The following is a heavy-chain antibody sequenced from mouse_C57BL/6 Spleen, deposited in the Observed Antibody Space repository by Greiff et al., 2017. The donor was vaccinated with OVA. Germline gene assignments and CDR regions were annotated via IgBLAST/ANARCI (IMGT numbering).Heavy chain of an antibody. CDR2: INPYNGGT. CDR1: GYTFTDYY. J-gene: IGHJ2*01. V-gene: IGHV1-19*01. CDR3: ARCFTTDPYFYY. D-gene: IGHD1-1*01. Sequence: EVQLQQSGPVLVKPGASVKMSCKASGYTFTDYYMNWVKQSHGKSLEWIGVINPYNGGTSYNQKFKGKATLTVDKSSSTAYMELNSLTSEDSAVYYCARCFTTDPYFYYWGQGTTLTVSS.